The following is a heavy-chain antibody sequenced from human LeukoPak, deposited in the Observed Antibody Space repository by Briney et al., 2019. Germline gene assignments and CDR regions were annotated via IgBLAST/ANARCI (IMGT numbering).Heavy chain of an antibody. Sequence: PSETPSLTCTVSGGSISSSSYYWGWIRQPPGKGLEWIGSIYHSGNTLYNPSLKSRVTISVDTSKNQFSLKLRSVTAADTAVYYCGRVGAAHPSDYGGYYYFDYWGQGNLVTVSS. CDR2: IYHSGNT. V-gene: IGHV4-39*07. CDR3: GRVGAAHPSDYGGYYYFDY. D-gene: IGHD4-23*01. J-gene: IGHJ4*02. CDR1: GGSISSSSYY.